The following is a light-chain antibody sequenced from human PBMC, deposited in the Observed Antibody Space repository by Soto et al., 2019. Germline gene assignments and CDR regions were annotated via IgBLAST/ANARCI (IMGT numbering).Light chain of an antibody. CDR1: QSISSW. V-gene: IGKV1-5*01. CDR3: QHDNSYSEA. CDR2: DAS. Sequence: DIQITQSPSTLSASVGDRVTITCRASQSISSWLAWYQQKPGKAPKLLIYDASSLKSGVPSRFSGSGSGTEFTLTISSLQPDDFATYYCQHDNSYSEAFGQGTKVDI. J-gene: IGKJ1*01.